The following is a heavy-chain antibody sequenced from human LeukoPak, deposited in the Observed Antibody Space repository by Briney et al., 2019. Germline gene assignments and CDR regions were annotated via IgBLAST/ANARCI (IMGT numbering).Heavy chain of an antibody. J-gene: IGHJ4*02. D-gene: IGHD1-14*01. CDR3: ARGMAGTLFDY. CDR1: GYSISSGYY. Sequence: SETLSLTCTVSGYSISSGYYWGWIRQPPGKGLEWIGSIYHSGSTYYNPSLKSRVSISVDTSKNQFSLKLSSVTAADTAVYYCARGMAGTLFDYWGQGTLVTVSS. CDR2: IYHSGST. V-gene: IGHV4-38-2*02.